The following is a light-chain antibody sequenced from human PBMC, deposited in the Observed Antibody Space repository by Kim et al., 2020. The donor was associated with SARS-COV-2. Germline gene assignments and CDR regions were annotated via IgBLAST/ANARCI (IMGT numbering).Light chain of an antibody. CDR1: SSDVGGYNY. CDR2: DVS. CDR3: SSYTSSSTLV. V-gene: IGLV2-14*03. J-gene: IGLJ2*01. Sequence: GQSITISCTGTSSDVGGYNYVSWYQQHPGKAPKLMIYDVSNRPSGVSNRFSGSKSGNTASLTISGLQAEDEADYYCSSYTSSSTLVFGGGTQLTAL.